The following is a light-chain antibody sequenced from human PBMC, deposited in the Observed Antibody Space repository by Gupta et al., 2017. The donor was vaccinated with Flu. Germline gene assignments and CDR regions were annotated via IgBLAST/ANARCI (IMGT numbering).Light chain of an antibody. J-gene: IGLJ1*01. CDR3: RAWDISSRLV. CDR1: RLGEKY. V-gene: IGLV3-1*01. CDR2: QDD. Sequence: YETPQPPSVSVSPGQTASIDCSGHRLGEKYAAWYQQSPGQSPLLLIYQDDKRPSGIPERFSGSSSEVTATLTISGTQPMDEGDYYCRAWDISSRLVFGTGTKVTVI.